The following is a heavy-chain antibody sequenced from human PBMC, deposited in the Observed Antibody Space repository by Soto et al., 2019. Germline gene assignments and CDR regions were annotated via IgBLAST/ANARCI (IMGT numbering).Heavy chain of an antibody. CDR1: GFTFTSYA. J-gene: IGHJ4*02. V-gene: IGHV3-23*01. D-gene: IGHD3-10*01. Sequence: PGGSLRLSCAASGFTFTSYAMSWVRQAPGKGLEWVSGISGSGGTTYYADSVKGRFTISRDNSINTLQLQMNSLRAEDTAVYYCAIVRKVRGVIDKFDSWGQGTLVTVSS. CDR2: ISGSGGTT. CDR3: AIVRKVRGVIDKFDS.